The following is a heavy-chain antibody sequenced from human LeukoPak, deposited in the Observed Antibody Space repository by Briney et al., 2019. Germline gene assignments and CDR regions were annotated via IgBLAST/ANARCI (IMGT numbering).Heavy chain of an antibody. Sequence: SETLSLTCTVSGGSISSYYWSWIRQPPGKGLEWIGYIYYSGSTNYNPSLKSRVTISVDTSKNQFSLKLSSVTAADTAVYYCARVGNWNDGWFDPRGQGTLVTVSS. V-gene: IGHV4-59*01. J-gene: IGHJ5*02. D-gene: IGHD1-20*01. CDR2: IYYSGST. CDR3: ARVGNWNDGWFDP. CDR1: GGSISSYY.